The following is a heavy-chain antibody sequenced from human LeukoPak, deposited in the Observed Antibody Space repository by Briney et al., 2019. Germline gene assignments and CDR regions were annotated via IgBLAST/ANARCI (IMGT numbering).Heavy chain of an antibody. CDR3: VRGPVQATYYYYYMDV. Sequence: GGSLRLSCAASGFAFSSYWMTWVRQAPGKGLEWVANIKHDGSEEDYVGFVKGRFTMSRDNAKMSLYLQMNSLRVEDSAVYYCVRGPVQATYYYYYMDVWGNGTAVTVSS. V-gene: IGHV3-7*01. J-gene: IGHJ6*03. CDR2: IKHDGSEE. CDR1: GFAFSSYW.